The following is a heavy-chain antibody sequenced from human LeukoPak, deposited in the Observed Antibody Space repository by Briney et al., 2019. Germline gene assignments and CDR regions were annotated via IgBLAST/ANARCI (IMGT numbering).Heavy chain of an antibody. D-gene: IGHD3-3*01. CDR3: AAIFGVVRHIDY. CDR1: GYTFTSYY. V-gene: IGHV1-46*01. CDR2: INPSGGST. J-gene: IGHJ4*02. Sequence: VASVKVSCKASGYTFTSYYMHWVRQAPGQGLEWMGIINPSGGSTSYAQKFQGRVTMTRDTSTSTVYMELSSLRSEDTAVYYCAAIFGVVRHIDYWGQGNLVTVSS.